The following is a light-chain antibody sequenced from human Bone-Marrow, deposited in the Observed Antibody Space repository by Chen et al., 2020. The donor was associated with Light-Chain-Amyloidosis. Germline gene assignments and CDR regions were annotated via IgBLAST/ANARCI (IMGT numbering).Light chain of an antibody. CDR1: QSVDRY. J-gene: IGKJ5*01. V-gene: IGKV3-11*01. Sequence: EIVLTQSPVTLSMSPGERATLSCRASQSVDRYIAWYQQKPGQAPRLLIEDISKRATGIPARFNGSGSGTDFTLTISSLDPEDFAVYSCQQRYIWSIGQGTRLEIQ. CDR3: QQRYIWS. CDR2: DIS.